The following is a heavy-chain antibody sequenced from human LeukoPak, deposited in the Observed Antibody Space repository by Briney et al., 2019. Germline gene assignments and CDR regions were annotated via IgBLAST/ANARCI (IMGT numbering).Heavy chain of an antibody. J-gene: IGHJ3*02. V-gene: IGHV3-30*18. D-gene: IGHD4-23*01. Sequence: PGRSLRLSCAASGFTFSSYGMHWVRQAPGKGLEWVAVISYDGSNKYYADSVKGRFTISRDNSKNTLYLQMNSLRAEGTAVYYCAKVFYGGNSRAFDIWGQGTMVTVSS. CDR2: ISYDGSNK. CDR3: AKVFYGGNSRAFDI. CDR1: GFTFSSYG.